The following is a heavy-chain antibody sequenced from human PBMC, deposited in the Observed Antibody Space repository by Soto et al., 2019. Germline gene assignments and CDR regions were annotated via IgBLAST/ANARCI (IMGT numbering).Heavy chain of an antibody. J-gene: IGHJ4*02. Sequence: QVQLQESGPGLVKPSETLSLTCTVSGGSITNYYWTWIRQSPGKGLEWIGYIYYSGSTNYNPSLKSRVTMSIDTSRNQYSLNVSSVTAADTAVYYCARALLRYFDPMLDYWGQGNLVTVSS. D-gene: IGHD3-9*01. CDR1: GGSITNYY. V-gene: IGHV4-59*01. CDR3: ARALLRYFDPMLDY. CDR2: IYYSGST.